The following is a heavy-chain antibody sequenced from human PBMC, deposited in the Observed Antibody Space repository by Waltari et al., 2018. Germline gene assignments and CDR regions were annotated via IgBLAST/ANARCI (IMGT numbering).Heavy chain of an antibody. D-gene: IGHD4-17*01. V-gene: IGHV3-74*01. J-gene: IGHJ4*02. CDR2: INSDGSST. CDR3: ARVEVGDYDFDY. Sequence: EVQLVESGGGLVQPGGSLGLSCAASGFRFPGYWIHWVRQAPGKGLVWVARINSDGSSTRYADSVKGRFTISRDNAKNTLYLQMNSLRAEDTAVYYCARVEVGDYDFDYWGQGTLVTVSS. CDR1: GFRFPGYW.